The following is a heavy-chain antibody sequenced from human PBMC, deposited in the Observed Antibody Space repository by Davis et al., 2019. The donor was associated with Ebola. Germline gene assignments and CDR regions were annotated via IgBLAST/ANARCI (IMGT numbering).Heavy chain of an antibody. Sequence: PGGSLRLSCAASGFTFSSYAMSWVRQAPGKGLEWVSAISGSGGSTYYADSVKGRFTISRDNAKNSLYLQMNSLRAEDTAVYYCASPSVVVPAAMGAVGDYGMDVWGQGTTVTVSS. V-gene: IGHV3-23*01. D-gene: IGHD2-2*01. CDR3: ASPSVVVPAAMGAVGDYGMDV. CDR2: ISGSGGST. J-gene: IGHJ6*02. CDR1: GFTFSSYA.